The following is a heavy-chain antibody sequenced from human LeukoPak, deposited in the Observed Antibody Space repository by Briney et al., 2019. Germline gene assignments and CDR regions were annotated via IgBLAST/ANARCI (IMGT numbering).Heavy chain of an antibody. CDR2: IRDSGSST. Sequence: GGSLRLPCAASGFTFSSYAMSWVRQAPGKGLEWVSAIRDSGSSTHYADSVKGRFTTSRDNSKNTLFLQMNSLRAEDTAIHYCAKYGPQDSGSSHFDYWGQGALVTVSS. D-gene: IGHD1-26*01. CDR1: GFTFSSYA. J-gene: IGHJ4*02. V-gene: IGHV3-23*01. CDR3: AKYGPQDSGSSHFDY.